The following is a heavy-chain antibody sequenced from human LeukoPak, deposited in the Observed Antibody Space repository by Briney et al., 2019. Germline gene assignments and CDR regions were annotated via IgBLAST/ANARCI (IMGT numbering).Heavy chain of an antibody. Sequence: PGGSLRLSCAASGFTFSSYEMNWVRQAPGKGLELISYISSSGSTIYYADSVKGRFTISRDNAKNSLYLQMNSLRAEDTTLYYCARRSAHGFDYWGQGTLVTVSS. CDR2: ISSSGSTI. CDR1: GFTFSSYE. V-gene: IGHV3-48*03. J-gene: IGHJ4*02. D-gene: IGHD3-3*01. CDR3: ARRSAHGFDY.